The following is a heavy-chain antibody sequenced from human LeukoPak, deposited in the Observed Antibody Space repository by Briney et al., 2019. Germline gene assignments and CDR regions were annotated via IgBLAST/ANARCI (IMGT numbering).Heavy chain of an antibody. CDR3: ARDNGGAYCFDTSAYYHNDAFDI. Sequence: GASVKVSCKASGYTFTSYGISWVRQAPGQGLEWMGWISAYNGNTNYAQKFQGRVTMTTDTSTSTAYMELRSLRSDDTAVYYCARDNGGAYCFDTSAYYHNDAFDIWGQGTMVTVSS. CDR2: ISAYNGNT. CDR1: GYTFTSYG. J-gene: IGHJ3*02. V-gene: IGHV1-18*01. D-gene: IGHD3-22*01.